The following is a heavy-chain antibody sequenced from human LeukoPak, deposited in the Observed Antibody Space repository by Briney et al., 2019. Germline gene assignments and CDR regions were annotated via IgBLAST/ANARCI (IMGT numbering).Heavy chain of an antibody. Sequence: GGSLRLSCATSGFTFSSYEMNWVRQAPGKGLEWVSYISSSGFTIYYADSVKGRFTISRDNARNSLFLQMNSLRAEDTAVYYCARLGDKDVDIVATIEWGFDYWGQGALVTVSS. V-gene: IGHV3-48*03. CDR3: ARLGDKDVDIVATIEWGFDY. CDR2: ISSSGFTI. J-gene: IGHJ4*02. CDR1: GFTFSSYE. D-gene: IGHD5-12*01.